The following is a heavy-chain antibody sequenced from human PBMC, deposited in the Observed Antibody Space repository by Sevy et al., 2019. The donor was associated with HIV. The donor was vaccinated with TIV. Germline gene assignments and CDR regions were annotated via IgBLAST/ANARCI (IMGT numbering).Heavy chain of an antibody. J-gene: IGHJ4*02. D-gene: IGHD3-10*01. CDR2: ISSSSSYI. Sequence: GGSLRLSCAASGFTFSSYSMNWVRQAPGKGLEWVSSISSSSSYIYYADSVKGRFTISRDNAKNSLYLQMNSLRAEDTAVYYCARADGSGSYSLYSLRTPHFDYWGQGTLVTVSS. CDR3: ARADGSGSYSLYSLRTPHFDY. V-gene: IGHV3-21*01. CDR1: GFTFSSYS.